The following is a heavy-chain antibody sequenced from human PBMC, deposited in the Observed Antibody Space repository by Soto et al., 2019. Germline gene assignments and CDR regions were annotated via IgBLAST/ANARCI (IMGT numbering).Heavy chain of an antibody. CDR1: GGSISSSSYY. D-gene: IGHD4-17*01. Sequence: SETLSLTCTVSGGSISSSSYYWGWIRQPPGKGLEWIGSIYYSGSTNYNPSLKSRVTISVDTSKNQFSLELTSVTAADTAVYYCARDYGGNSDYWGQGTLVTVSS. CDR2: IYYSGST. J-gene: IGHJ4*02. CDR3: ARDYGGNSDY. V-gene: IGHV4-39*07.